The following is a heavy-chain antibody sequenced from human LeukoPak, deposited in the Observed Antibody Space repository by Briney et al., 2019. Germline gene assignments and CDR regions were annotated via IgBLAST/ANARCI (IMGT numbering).Heavy chain of an antibody. Sequence: GGSLRLSCATSGFIFSNYAVNWVRQAPGKGLEWVSIISGSGDTTYYADSVKGRFTTSRDNSKNTLYLQMNSLRAEDTAVYYCAKDNPRYSSGWPTLDYWGQGTLVTVSS. CDR1: GFIFSNYA. J-gene: IGHJ4*02. CDR3: AKDNPRYSSGWPTLDY. V-gene: IGHV3-23*01. D-gene: IGHD6-19*01. CDR2: ISGSGDTT.